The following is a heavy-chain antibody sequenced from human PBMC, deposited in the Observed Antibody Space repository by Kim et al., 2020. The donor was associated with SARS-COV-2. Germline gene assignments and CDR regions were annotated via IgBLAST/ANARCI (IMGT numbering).Heavy chain of an antibody. V-gene: IGHV7-4-1*02. J-gene: IGHJ4*02. D-gene: IGHD3-16*02. CDR2: INTDTGNP. CDR1: GYTFTNNA. Sequence: APVKVSCKASGYTFTNNAISWVRQAPGQGLEWMGWINTDTGNPTYAQAFTRRFVFSVDTSVTTSYLQISSLEAEDTALYYCARVIWGTYRYTDYWGQGTLVTVAS. CDR3: ARVIWGTYRYTDY.